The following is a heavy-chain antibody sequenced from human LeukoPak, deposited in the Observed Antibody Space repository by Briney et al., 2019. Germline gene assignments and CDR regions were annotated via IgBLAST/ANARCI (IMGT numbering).Heavy chain of an antibody. CDR3: AKGRQAHSGSAEFDY. D-gene: IGHD1-26*01. CDR1: GFTFDDYG. V-gene: IGHV3-20*04. J-gene: IGHJ4*02. Sequence: GGSLRLSCAASGFTFDDYGMSWVRQAPGKGLEWVSGINWNGGSTGYADSVKGRFTISRDNAKNSLYLQMNSLRAEDTALYYCAKGRQAHSGSAEFDYVGQGTLVTVSS. CDR2: INWNGGST.